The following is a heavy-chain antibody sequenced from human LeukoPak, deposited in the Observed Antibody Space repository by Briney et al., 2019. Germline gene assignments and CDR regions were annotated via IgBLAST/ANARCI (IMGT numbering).Heavy chain of an antibody. CDR2: INPNSGGT. V-gene: IGHV1-2*06. CDR1: GYTFTGYY. CDR3: ARGSWGDGYNLWSAFDI. J-gene: IGHJ3*02. D-gene: IGHD5-24*01. Sequence: ASVKVSCKASGYTFTGYYMHWVRQAPGQGLEWMGRINPNSGGTNYAQKFQGRVTMTRDTSISTAYMELSRLRSDDTAVYYCARGSWGDGYNLWSAFDIWGQGTMVTVSS.